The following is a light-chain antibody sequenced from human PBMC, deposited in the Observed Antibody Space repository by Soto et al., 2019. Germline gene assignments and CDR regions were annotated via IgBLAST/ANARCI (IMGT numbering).Light chain of an antibody. CDR3: CSFAGGTNLV. CDR1: RRDIGGYDF. V-gene: IGLV2-8*01. J-gene: IGLJ1*01. CDR2: EVT. Sequence: QAVLIQPPSASRSPGQSVTISCTGTRRDIGGYDFVSWYQQHPGKAPKLLISEVTKRRSGVPDRFSGSKSGNTASLTISGLQSDDEADYYCCSFAGGTNLVFGTGTKVTVL.